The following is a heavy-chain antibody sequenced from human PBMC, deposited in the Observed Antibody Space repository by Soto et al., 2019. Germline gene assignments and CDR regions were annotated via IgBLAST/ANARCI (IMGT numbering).Heavy chain of an antibody. CDR3: ARDQVSGSGSYFDY. V-gene: IGHV3-30*04. Sequence: GGSLRLSCAGSGFTFSNYAMHWVRQAPGKGLEWVAIILYDGSKTYYVDSVRGRFTISRDDSKNTLFLQMNTLRPEDTAVYYCARDQVSGSGSYFDYWGQGTLVTV. D-gene: IGHD1-26*01. CDR2: ILYDGSKT. CDR1: GFTFSNYA. J-gene: IGHJ4*02.